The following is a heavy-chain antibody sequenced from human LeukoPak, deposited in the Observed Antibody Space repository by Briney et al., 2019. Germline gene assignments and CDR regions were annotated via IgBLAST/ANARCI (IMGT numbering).Heavy chain of an antibody. J-gene: IGHJ4*02. CDR1: GFTFSTYA. Sequence: GGSLRLSCAASGFTFSTYAMGWVRQAPGKGLEWVSTIGGSGGGTYYAESVKGRFIISRDTSKNTLLLQMNSLRAEDTALYYCARNDFGSGWLGDYWGQGTLVTVLS. CDR2: IGGSGGGT. D-gene: IGHD6-19*01. V-gene: IGHV3-23*01. CDR3: ARNDFGSGWLGDY.